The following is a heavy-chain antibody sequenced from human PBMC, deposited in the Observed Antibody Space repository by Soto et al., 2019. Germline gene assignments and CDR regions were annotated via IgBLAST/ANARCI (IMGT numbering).Heavy chain of an antibody. CDR2: IYYSGST. CDR3: ARGSIAPTFALSWFDP. D-gene: IGHD3-10*02. J-gene: IGHJ5*02. V-gene: IGHV4-31*03. Sequence: SETLSLTCTVSGGSISSGGYYWSWIRQHPGKGLEWIGYIYYSGSTYYNPSLKSRVTISVDTSKNQFSLKLSSVTAADTAVYYCARGSIAPTFALSWFDPWGQGTLVTVSS. CDR1: GGSISSGGYY.